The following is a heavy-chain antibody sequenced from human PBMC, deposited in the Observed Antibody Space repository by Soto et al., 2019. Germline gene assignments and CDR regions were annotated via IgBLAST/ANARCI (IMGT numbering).Heavy chain of an antibody. Sequence: SQTLSLSCAVSGDSITNSNYYGGWFRQPPGKGLEWIASIYYIGSTYYNPSLKSRVTISVDTSNNQFSLNLNSVTASDTAVYYCAGRNSLASVSLNFRELSNYKWIDPWGPGTLVTVSS. CDR1: GDSITNSNYY. V-gene: IGHV4-39*01. CDR3: AGRNSLASVSLNFRELSNYKWIDP. D-gene: IGHD3-16*02. J-gene: IGHJ5*02. CDR2: IYYIGST.